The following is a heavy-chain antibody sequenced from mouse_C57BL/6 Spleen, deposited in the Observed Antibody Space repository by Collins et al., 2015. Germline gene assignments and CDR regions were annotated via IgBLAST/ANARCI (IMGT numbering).Heavy chain of an antibody. D-gene: IGHD2-3*01. J-gene: IGHJ4*01. CDR1: GYTFTGYW. Sequence: QVQLQQSGAELMKPGASVKLSCKATGYTFTGYWIEWVKQRPGHGLEWIGEILPGSGSTNYNEKFKGKATFTADTSSNTAYMQLSSLTTEDSAIFYCARRWLLLAMDYWGQGTSVHRLL. V-gene: IGHV1-9*01. CDR3: ARRWLLLAMDY. CDR2: ILPGSGST.